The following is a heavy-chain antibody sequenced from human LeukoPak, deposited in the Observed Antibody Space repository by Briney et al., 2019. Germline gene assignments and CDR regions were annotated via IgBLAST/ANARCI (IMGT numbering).Heavy chain of an antibody. Sequence: GGSLRLSCAASGFTFSSYAMSWVRQAPGKGLEWVSAISGSGGSTYYADSVKGRFTISRDNSKNSLYLQMNSLRTEDTALYYCAKVSGKQQLAFYYFDYWGQGTLVTVSS. V-gene: IGHV3-23*01. D-gene: IGHD6-13*01. J-gene: IGHJ4*02. CDR2: ISGSGGST. CDR3: AKVSGKQQLAFYYFDY. CDR1: GFTFSSYA.